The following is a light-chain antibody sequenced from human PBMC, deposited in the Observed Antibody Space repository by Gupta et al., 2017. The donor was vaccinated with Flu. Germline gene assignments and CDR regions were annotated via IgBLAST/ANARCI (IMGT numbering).Light chain of an antibody. CDR3: QQHENLPFT. CDR1: QDITNF. J-gene: IGKJ5*01. V-gene: IGKV1-33*01. CDR2: DAS. Sequence: DIQMTQSPSSLSASVGDRVTITCQASQDITNFLNWYQQKPGKVPERLIFDASNLEAGVPSRFSGRGSGTHFTFTISSLQPEDIATYYCQQHENLPFTFGQGTRLDIK.